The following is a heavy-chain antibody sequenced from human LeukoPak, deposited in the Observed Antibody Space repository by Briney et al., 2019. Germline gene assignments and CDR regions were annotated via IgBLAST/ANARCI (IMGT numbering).Heavy chain of an antibody. Sequence: RASETLSLTCTVSGGSISSYYWSWIRQPPGKGLEWIGYIYYSGSTNYNPSLKSRVTISVDTSKNQFSLKLSSVTAADTAVYYCARVYSNPTSYYYYYYMDVWGKGTTVTVSS. CDR3: ARVYSNPTSYYYYYYMDV. CDR2: IYYSGST. D-gene: IGHD4-11*01. V-gene: IGHV4-59*01. J-gene: IGHJ6*03. CDR1: GGSISSYY.